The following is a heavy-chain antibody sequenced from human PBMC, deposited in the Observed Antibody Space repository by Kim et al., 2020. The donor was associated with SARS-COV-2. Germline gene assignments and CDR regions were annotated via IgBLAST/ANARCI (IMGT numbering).Heavy chain of an antibody. CDR1: GFTLNSNV. Sequence: GGSLRLSCATSGFTLNSNVMAWVRQAPGKGLEWVSAIRGRGDGTFYADSVKGRFTISRDISENTLYLQMNSLRVEDTAIYYCAKLKSMLQGLNCFDSWGQGPLVTVP. CDR3: AKLKSMLQGLNCFDS. V-gene: IGHV3-23*01. CDR2: IRGRGDGT. J-gene: IGHJ5*01. D-gene: IGHD3-10*01.